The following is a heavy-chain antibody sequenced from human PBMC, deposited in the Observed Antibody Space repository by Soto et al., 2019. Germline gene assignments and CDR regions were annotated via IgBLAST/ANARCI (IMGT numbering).Heavy chain of an antibody. CDR3: ARTAAMVQSDYFDY. CDR1: GDSVSSNSAA. V-gene: IGHV6-1*01. D-gene: IGHD5-18*01. Sequence: SQTLSLTCAISGDSVSSNSAAWNLIRQSPSRGLEWLGRTYYRSKWYNDYAVSVRSRITINPDTSKNQFSLQLNSVTPEDTAVYYCARTAAMVQSDYFDYWGQGTLVTVS. J-gene: IGHJ4*02. CDR2: TYYRSKWYN.